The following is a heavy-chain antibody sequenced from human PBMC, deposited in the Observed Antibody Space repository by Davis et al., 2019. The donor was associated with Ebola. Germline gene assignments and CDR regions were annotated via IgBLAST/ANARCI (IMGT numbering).Heavy chain of an antibody. V-gene: IGHV1-18*01. J-gene: IGHJ6*02. CDR2: ISTYNGNT. CDR3: ARGGATGTQGVYYYYGMDV. CDR1: GYTFTSYG. Sequence: AASVKVSCKASGYTFTSYGIIWVRQAPGQGLEWMGWISTYNGNTNYAQKLQGRVTMTTDTSTSTAYMELRSLRSDDTAVYYCARGGATGTQGVYYYYGMDVWGQGTTVTVSS. D-gene: IGHD1-1*01.